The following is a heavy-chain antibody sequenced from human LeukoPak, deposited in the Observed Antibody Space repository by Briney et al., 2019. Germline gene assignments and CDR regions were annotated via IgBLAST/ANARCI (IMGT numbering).Heavy chain of an antibody. CDR2: ISGTGDST. D-gene: IGHD6-13*01. Sequence: SGGSLRLSCAASGFTFNTYAMSWVRQAPGKGLEWVSSISGTGDSTYSADSVKGRFTISRDNSKNTLYLQMNSLRAEDTAVYYCANNRGSSWSGFDYWGQGTLVTVSS. CDR1: GFTFNTYA. J-gene: IGHJ4*02. V-gene: IGHV3-23*01. CDR3: ANNRGSSWSGFDY.